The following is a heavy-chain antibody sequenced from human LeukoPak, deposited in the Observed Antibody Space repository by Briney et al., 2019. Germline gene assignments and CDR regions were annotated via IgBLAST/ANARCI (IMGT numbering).Heavy chain of an antibody. V-gene: IGHV4-59*01. CDR3: ARDYSLAAFDI. J-gene: IGHJ3*02. CDR2: IYYSGST. Sequence: SETLSLPCTVSGGSISSYYWSWIRQPPGKGLEWIGYIYYSGSTNYNPSLKSRVTISVDTSKNQFSLKLSSVTAADTAVYYCARDYSLAAFDIWGQGTMVTVSS. CDR1: GGSISSYY. D-gene: IGHD4-11*01.